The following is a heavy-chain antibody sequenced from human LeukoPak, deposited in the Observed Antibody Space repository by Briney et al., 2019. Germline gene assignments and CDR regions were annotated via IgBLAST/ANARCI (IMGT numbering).Heavy chain of an antibody. D-gene: IGHD4-17*01. CDR1: GFTFSSYW. J-gene: IGHJ4*02. CDR2: IKQDGSDK. Sequence: GGSLRLSCAASGFTFSSYWMSWVRQAPGKGLEWVANIKQDGSDKYYVDSVKGRFTISRDNAQNSLYLQMNSLRAEDMAVYYCARELTTGATHDYWGQGTLVTVSS. CDR3: ARELTTGATHDY. V-gene: IGHV3-7*01.